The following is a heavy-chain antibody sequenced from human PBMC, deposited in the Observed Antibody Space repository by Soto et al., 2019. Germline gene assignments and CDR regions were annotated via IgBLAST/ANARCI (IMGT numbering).Heavy chain of an antibody. CDR3: ARRFDGDYEPYWYFDL. V-gene: IGHV4-59*08. CDR1: GGSISSYY. D-gene: IGHD4-17*01. Sequence: QVQLQESGPGLVKPSETLSLTCTVYGGSISSYYWSWIRQPPGKGLEWTGYIYYSGSTNYNPSLKRRVTISVDTSKNQFSLKLSSVTAADTAVYYCARRFDGDYEPYWYFDLCGRGTLVTVSS. CDR2: IYYSGST. J-gene: IGHJ2*01.